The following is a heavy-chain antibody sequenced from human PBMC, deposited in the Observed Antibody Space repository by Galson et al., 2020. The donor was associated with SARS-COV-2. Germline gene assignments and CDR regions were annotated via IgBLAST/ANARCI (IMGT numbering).Heavy chain of an antibody. CDR3: ARTRSYYYDSSGYYYVAWGFDY. CDR1: GFSLSTSGMC. Sequence: SGPTLVKPTQTLTLTCTFSGFSLSTSGMCVSWIRQPPGKALEWLALIDWDDDKYYSTSLKTRLTISKDTSKNQVVLTMTNMDPVDTATYYCARTRSYYYDSSGYYYVAWGFDYWGQGTLVTVSS. J-gene: IGHJ4*02. D-gene: IGHD3-22*01. V-gene: IGHV2-70*01. CDR2: IDWDDDK.